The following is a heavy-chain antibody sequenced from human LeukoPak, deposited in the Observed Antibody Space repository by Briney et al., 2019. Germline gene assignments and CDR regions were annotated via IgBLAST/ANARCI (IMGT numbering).Heavy chain of an antibody. J-gene: IGHJ4*02. CDR1: GGTFSSYA. CDR2: IIPIFGTA. D-gene: IGHD4-17*01. V-gene: IGHV1-69*05. CDR3: ASWVSYGDYDY. Sequence: GASVKVSCKASGGTFSSYAITWVRQAPGQGLEWMGRIIPIFGTANYAQKFQGRVTITTDESTSTAYMELSTLRSDDTAVYYCASWVSYGDYDYWGQGTLVTVSS.